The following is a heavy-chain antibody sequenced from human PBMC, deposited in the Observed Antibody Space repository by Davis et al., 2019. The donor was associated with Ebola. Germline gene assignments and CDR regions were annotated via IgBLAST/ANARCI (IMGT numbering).Heavy chain of an antibody. CDR1: GGSISSSSYY. CDR3: AREEGYSGYDGWFDP. V-gene: IGHV4-39*02. D-gene: IGHD5-12*01. J-gene: IGHJ5*02. CDR2: IYYSGST. Sequence: MPSETLSLTCTVSGGSISSSSYYWGWIRQPPGKGLEWIGSIYYSGSTYYNPSLKSRVTISVDTSKNQFSLKLSSVTAADTAVYYCAREEGYSGYDGWFDPWGQGTLVTVSS.